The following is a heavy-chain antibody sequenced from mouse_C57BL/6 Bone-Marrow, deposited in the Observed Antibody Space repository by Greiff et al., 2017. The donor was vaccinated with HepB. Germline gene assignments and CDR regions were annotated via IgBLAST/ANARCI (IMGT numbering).Heavy chain of an antibody. Sequence: EVQLVESGPGLAKPSQTLSLTCSVTGYSITSDYWNWIRKFPGNKLEYMGYISYSGSTYYNPSLKSRISITRDTSKNQYYLQLNSVTTEDTATYYCARYTHYYGSSSRYFDVWGTGTTVTVSS. CDR2: ISYSGST. V-gene: IGHV3-8*01. CDR1: GYSITSDY. D-gene: IGHD1-1*01. J-gene: IGHJ1*03. CDR3: ARYTHYYGSSSRYFDV.